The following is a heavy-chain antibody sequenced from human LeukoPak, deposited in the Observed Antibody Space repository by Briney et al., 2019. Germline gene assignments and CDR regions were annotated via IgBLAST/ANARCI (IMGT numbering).Heavy chain of an antibody. CDR3: ARRITMVRWFDP. Sequence: SETLSLTCAVYGGSFSGYYWSWIRQPPGKGLEWIGEINHSGSTNYNPSLKSRVTISVDTSKNQFSPKLSSVTAADTAVYYCARRITMVRWFDPWGQGTLVTVSS. CDR1: GGSFSGYY. CDR2: INHSGST. D-gene: IGHD3-10*01. V-gene: IGHV4-34*01. J-gene: IGHJ5*02.